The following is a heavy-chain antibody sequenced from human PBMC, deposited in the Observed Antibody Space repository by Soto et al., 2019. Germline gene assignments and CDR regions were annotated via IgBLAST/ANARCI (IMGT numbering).Heavy chain of an antibody. J-gene: IGHJ4*02. D-gene: IGHD3-10*01. V-gene: IGHV3-30*03. CDR3: ARAGYGSGSYYCWIYY. CDR2: ISYDGSNK. Sequence: GGSLRLSCAASGFTFSSYGMHWVRQAPGKGLEWVAVISYDGSNKYYADSVKGRFTISRDNSKNTLYLQMNSLRAEDTVVYYCARAGYGSGSYYCWIYYCGQGSLVTVSA. CDR1: GFTFSSYG.